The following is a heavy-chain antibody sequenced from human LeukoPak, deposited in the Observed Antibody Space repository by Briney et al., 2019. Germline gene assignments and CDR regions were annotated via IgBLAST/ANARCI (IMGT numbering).Heavy chain of an antibody. CDR1: GYTFTGYY. CDR3: AREHPDYHGFDF. D-gene: IGHD4-11*01. V-gene: IGHV1-2*02. J-gene: IGHJ3*01. CDR2: INPKSGGT. Sequence: ASVKVSCKASGYTFTGYYMHWVRQAPGQGLEWMGWINPKSGGTNYAQKFQGRVTMTRDTSISTAYMELSRLRSDDTAVYYCAREHPDYHGFDFWGQGTMVSVSS.